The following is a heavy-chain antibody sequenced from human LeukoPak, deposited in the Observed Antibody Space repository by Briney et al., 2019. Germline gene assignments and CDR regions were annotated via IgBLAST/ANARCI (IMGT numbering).Heavy chain of an antibody. V-gene: IGHV1-2*02. CDR1: GYTFTGYY. J-gene: IGHJ4*02. CDR3: ARAPLSLLWFGELLDY. D-gene: IGHD3-10*01. Sequence: ASVKVSCKASGYTFTGYYMHWVRQAPGQGLEWMGWINPNSGGTNYAQKLQGRVTMTTDTSTSTAYMELRSLRSDDTAVYYCARAPLSLLWFGELLDYWGQGTLVTVSS. CDR2: INPNSGGT.